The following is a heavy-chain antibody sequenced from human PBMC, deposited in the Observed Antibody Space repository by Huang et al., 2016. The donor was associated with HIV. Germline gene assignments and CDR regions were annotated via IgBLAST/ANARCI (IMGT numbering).Heavy chain of an antibody. D-gene: IGHD3-22*01. Sequence: QVQLKQSGAEVKKPGASVKVSCKASGYTFSSNDINWGRQATGQGVGWMGWMNPNSVNHGYAQEFRGRVTFSSDTSTTTAYMELSSLTIEDTAVYYCARGLQGYSIGYYYFDSWGQGTLITVSS. CDR2: MNPNSVNH. V-gene: IGHV1-8*03. CDR3: ARGLQGYSIGYYYFDS. J-gene: IGHJ4*02. CDR1: GYTFSSND.